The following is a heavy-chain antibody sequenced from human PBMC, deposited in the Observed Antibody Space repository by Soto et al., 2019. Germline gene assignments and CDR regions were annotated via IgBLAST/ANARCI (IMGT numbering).Heavy chain of an antibody. D-gene: IGHD3-22*01. CDR2: IYYSGST. CDR1: GGSISSGDYY. CDR3: ARDPPYDYYDSSEDI. V-gene: IGHV4-30-4*01. J-gene: IGHJ3*02. Sequence: QVQLQESGPGLVKPSQTLSLTCTVSGGSISSGDYYWSWIRQPPGKGLEWIGYIYYSGSTYYNPSLKSRVTIAVDTSKNQFSLKLSSVTAADTAVYYCARDPPYDYYDSSEDIWGQGTMVTVSS.